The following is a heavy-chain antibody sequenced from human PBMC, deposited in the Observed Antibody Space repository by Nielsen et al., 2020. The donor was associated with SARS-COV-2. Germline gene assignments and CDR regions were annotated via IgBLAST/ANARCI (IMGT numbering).Heavy chain of an antibody. CDR2: MSTNGVST. J-gene: IGHJ4*01. V-gene: IGHV3-64D*06. CDR3: VRAGDRAAWYFAYFDY. CDR1: GFSFDYYA. Sequence: GGSLRLSCSASGFSFDYYAIHWVRQAPGKGLEFVSAMSTNGVSTYYADSVKGRFTISRDTSKNTVYLQMSRLRADDTAVYYCVRAGDRAAWYFAYFDYWGHGSLVTVSS. D-gene: IGHD6-13*01.